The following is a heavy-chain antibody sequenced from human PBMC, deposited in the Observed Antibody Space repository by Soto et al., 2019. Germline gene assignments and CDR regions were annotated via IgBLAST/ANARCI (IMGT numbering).Heavy chain of an antibody. CDR3: ARRYGPGFDY. D-gene: IGHD4-17*01. CDR2: IYYSGST. CDR1: SGSICSFY. Sequence: SVTLSLTCAFNSGSICSFYWCWIRQPPGKGLEWIGYIYYSGSTNYNPSLKSRVTISVDTSKNQFSLKLSSVTAADTAVYYCARRYGPGFDYWGQGTLVTVS. J-gene: IGHJ4*02. V-gene: IGHV4-59*08.